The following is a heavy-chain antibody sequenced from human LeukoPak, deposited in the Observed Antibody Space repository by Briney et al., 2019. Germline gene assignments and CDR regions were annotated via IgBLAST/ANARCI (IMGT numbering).Heavy chain of an antibody. V-gene: IGHV4-39*01. Sequence: SETLSLTCTVSGGSISSSSYYWGWIRQPPGKGLEWIGTIYYNGATQYNPSLKNRVTISIDTSKNQFSLKLSSVTAADTAVYYCAIEGRGYSDALGPKTDYWGQGTLVTVSS. J-gene: IGHJ4*02. CDR3: AIEGRGYSDALGPKTDY. CDR2: IYYNGAT. D-gene: IGHD5-18*01. CDR1: GGSISSSSYY.